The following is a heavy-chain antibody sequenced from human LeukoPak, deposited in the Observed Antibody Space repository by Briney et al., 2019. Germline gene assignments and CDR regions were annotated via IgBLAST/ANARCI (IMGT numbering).Heavy chain of an antibody. V-gene: IGHV4-39*01. CDR2: IYYSGST. Sequence: PSETLSLTCTVSGGSISSSSYYWGWIRQPPGKGLEWIGSIYYSGSTYYNPSLKSRVTISVDTSKNQFSLKLSSVTAADTAVYYCARGRRNAFDIWGQGQWSPSLQ. CDR1: GGSISSSSYY. J-gene: IGHJ3*02. CDR3: ARGRRNAFDI.